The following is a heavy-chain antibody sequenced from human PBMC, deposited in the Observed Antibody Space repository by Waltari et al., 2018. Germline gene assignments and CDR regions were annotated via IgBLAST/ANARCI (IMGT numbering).Heavy chain of an antibody. Sequence: EVQLVESGGGLVKPGGSLRLSCAASGFPFGRYSMNWFGQAPGKGMEWVASISSSSSYIYYADSVKGRFTISRDNAKNSLYVQMNSLRAEDTAVYYGARRGSGSPPVYWGQGTLVTVSS. CDR1: GFPFGRYS. CDR3: ARRGSGSPPVY. D-gene: IGHD3-10*01. V-gene: IGHV3-21*01. CDR2: ISSSSSYI. J-gene: IGHJ4*02.